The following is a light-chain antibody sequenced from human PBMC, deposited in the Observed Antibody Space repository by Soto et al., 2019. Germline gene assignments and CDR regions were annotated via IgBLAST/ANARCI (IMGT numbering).Light chain of an antibody. J-gene: IGKJ1*01. Sequence: EIELTQSPATLSLSPGETATLSCRASQNVDKFLAWYQQRPGQPPRLLIFDSSNRATGVPVRFSGSGSGTVFTLTIGSLEPEDSAVYYCQQYYKWPPSAFGQGTKV. CDR3: QQYYKWPPSA. V-gene: IGKV3-11*01. CDR2: DSS. CDR1: QNVDKF.